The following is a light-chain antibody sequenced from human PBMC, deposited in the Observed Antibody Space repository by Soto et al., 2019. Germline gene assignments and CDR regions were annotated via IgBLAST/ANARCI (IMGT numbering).Light chain of an antibody. J-gene: IGKJ1*01. Sequence: EIVLTQSPGILSLSPGEGATLSCRASQTVDRNYFAWYQQKPGQAPRLLIYGISSRATGIPDRFRGSGSGTDFTLTISRLEPDDFEVYYCQQSANWQWKFGRGTKVDI. CDR1: QTVDRNY. V-gene: IGKV3-20*01. CDR3: QQSANWQWK. CDR2: GIS.